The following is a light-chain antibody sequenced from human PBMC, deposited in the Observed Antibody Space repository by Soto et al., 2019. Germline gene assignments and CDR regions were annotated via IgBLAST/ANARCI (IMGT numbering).Light chain of an antibody. J-gene: IGKJ4*01. CDR1: HSVGSY. Sequence: EIVLTQSPATLSLSPGERATLSCRASHSVGSYLAWYQHKPGQAPRLLISDASNRATGIPARFSGSGSETDFTLTISSLEPEDSAVYYCQQRSNWPSLTFGGGTKVDIK. CDR2: DAS. CDR3: QQRSNWPSLT. V-gene: IGKV3-11*01.